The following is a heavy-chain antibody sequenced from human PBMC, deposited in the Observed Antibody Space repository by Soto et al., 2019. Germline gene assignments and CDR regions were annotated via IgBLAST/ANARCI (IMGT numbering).Heavy chain of an antibody. CDR2: IDTSGDAM. D-gene: IGHD2-21*01. CDR3: ARESIGCGGDCLDY. V-gene: IGHV3-48*03. CDR1: GFTFSNYE. J-gene: IGHJ4*02. Sequence: GGSLRLSCAVSGFTFSNYEWNWVHQAPGKGLEWISYIDTSGDAMFYADSVKGRFAVSRDNTMNSLYLQMDSLRAEDTAAYYCARESIGCGGDCLDYWGQGTLVTVS.